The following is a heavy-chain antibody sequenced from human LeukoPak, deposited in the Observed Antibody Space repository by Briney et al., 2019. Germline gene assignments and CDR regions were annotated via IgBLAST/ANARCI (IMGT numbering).Heavy chain of an antibody. D-gene: IGHD4-11*01. CDR2: ISYDGSNK. CDR3: ARENWRDYLADALDI. V-gene: IGHV3-30-3*01. CDR1: GFTFSSYA. J-gene: IGHJ3*02. Sequence: PGRSLRLSCAASGFTFSSYAMHWVRQAPGKGLDWVASISYDGSNKYYADSVKGRFTISRDSSKNTLYLQMNSLGAEDTALYYCARENWRDYLADALDIWGQGTMVTVSS.